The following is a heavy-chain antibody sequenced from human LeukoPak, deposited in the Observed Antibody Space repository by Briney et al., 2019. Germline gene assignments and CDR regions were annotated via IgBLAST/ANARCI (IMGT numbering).Heavy chain of an antibody. J-gene: IGHJ4*02. V-gene: IGHV1-2*06. CDR2: INPNSGGT. CDR1: GYTFTGYY. CDR3: ARDCGYSYGHYYFDY. D-gene: IGHD5-18*01. Sequence: GASVKVSCKASGYTFTGYYMHWVRQAPGQGLEWRGRINPNSGGTNYAQKFQGRVTMTRDTSISTAYMELSRLRSDDTAVYYCARDCGYSYGHYYFDYWGQGTLVTVSS.